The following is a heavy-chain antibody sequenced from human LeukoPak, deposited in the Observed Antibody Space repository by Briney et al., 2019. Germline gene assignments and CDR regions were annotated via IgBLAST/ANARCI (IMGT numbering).Heavy chain of an antibody. CDR3: TRINYC. CDR1: GFTLSSYW. Sequence: GGSLRLSCAASGFTLSSYWMHWVRQAPGKGLIWVSRINSDGSTTSYADSVKGRFTISRDNAKNTLYLQMNSLRVEDTAVYYCTRINYCWGQGTLVTVFS. J-gene: IGHJ4*02. D-gene: IGHD3-16*01. CDR2: INSDGSTT. V-gene: IGHV3-74*01.